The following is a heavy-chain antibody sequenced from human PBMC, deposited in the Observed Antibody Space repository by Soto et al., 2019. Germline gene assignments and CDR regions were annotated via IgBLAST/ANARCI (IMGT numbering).Heavy chain of an antibody. CDR3: ASEQWAGGMDV. D-gene: IGHD6-19*01. Sequence: EVQLVESGGGLVKPGGSLRLSCAASGFTFSSYSMNWVRQAPGKGLEWVSSISSSSSYIYYADSVQGRFTISRDSAKHSLHLQMTSLRAEDTAVYYCASEQWAGGMDVWGQGTTVTVPS. V-gene: IGHV3-21*01. CDR1: GFTFSSYS. J-gene: IGHJ6*02. CDR2: ISSSSSYI.